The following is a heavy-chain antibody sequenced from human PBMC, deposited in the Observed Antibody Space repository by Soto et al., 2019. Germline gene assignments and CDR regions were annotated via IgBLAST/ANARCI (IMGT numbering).Heavy chain of an antibody. V-gene: IGHV1-2*04. J-gene: IGHJ4*02. CDR1: GYTFTGYY. CDR3: ARGDYYGDYVGYFDY. CDR2: INPNSGGT. Sequence: QVQLVQSGAEVKKPGASVKVSCKASGYTFTGYYMHWVRQAPGQGLKWMGLINPNSGGTNYAQKFQGWVTMTRDTSISTAYMELSRLRSDDTAVYYCARGDYYGDYVGYFDYWGQGTLVTVSS. D-gene: IGHD4-17*01.